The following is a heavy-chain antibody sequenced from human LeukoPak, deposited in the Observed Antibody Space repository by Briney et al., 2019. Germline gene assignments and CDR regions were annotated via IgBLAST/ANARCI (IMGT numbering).Heavy chain of an antibody. CDR3: VKDVTGTYSGDF. V-gene: IGHV3-64D*09. D-gene: IGHD1-26*01. CDR1: GFTFSNFV. J-gene: IGHJ4*02. CDR2: INDNGYNT. Sequence: GGSLRLSCSASGFTFSNFVMHWVRQPPGKGLEYVAIINDNGYNTDYAGSVKGRFTVARDNSKNTLYLQMSSLRPEDTAVYYCVKDVTGTYSGDFWGQGTLVTVSS.